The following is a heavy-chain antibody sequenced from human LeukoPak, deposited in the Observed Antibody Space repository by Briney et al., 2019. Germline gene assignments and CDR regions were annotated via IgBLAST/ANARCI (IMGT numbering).Heavy chain of an antibody. CDR2: IYYSGST. D-gene: IGHD7-27*01. Sequence: SETLSLTCTVSGGSISSGGYYWSWIRQHPGKGLEWIGYIYYSGSTYYNPSLKSRVTISVDTSKNQFTLKLSSVTDADTAVYYCARAGEAWYYFDYWGQGTLVTVSS. CDR3: ARAGEAWYYFDY. V-gene: IGHV4-31*03. CDR1: GGSISSGGYY. J-gene: IGHJ4*02.